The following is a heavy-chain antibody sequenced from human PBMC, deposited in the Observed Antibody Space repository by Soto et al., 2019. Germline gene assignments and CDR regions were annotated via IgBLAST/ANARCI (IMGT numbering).Heavy chain of an antibody. Sequence: ESGGGLVQPGRSLRLSCAASGFTFDDYAMHWVRQAPGKGLEWVSGISWNSGSIGYADSVKGRFTISRDSAKNSLYLQMNSLRAEDTALYYCAKDRGGCSSTSCYTGVYYYGMDVWGQGTTVTVSS. CDR2: ISWNSGSI. D-gene: IGHD2-2*02. V-gene: IGHV3-9*01. CDR1: GFTFDDYA. CDR3: AKDRGGCSSTSCYTGVYYYGMDV. J-gene: IGHJ6*02.